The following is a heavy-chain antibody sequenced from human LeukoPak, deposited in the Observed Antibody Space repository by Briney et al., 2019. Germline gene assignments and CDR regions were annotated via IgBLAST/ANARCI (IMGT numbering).Heavy chain of an antibody. D-gene: IGHD4-17*01. CDR3: ARQSYGDPYSLGY. J-gene: IGHJ4*02. V-gene: IGHV3-74*01. Sequence: GGSLRLSCAASGFTFSSYWIHWVRQAPGKGLVWVSRINTDGSSVTYADSVKGRFTVSRDNAKNTLYLQMNSLRAEDTAVYYCARQSYGDPYSLGYWGQGTLVTVSS. CDR1: GFTFSSYW. CDR2: INTDGSSV.